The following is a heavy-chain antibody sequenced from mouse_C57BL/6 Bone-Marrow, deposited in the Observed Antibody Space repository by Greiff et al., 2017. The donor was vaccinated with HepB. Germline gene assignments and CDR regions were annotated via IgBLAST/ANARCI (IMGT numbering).Heavy chain of an antibody. CDR3: TEGDYFDY. Sequence: EVKVVESGGGLVQPGGSMKLSCVASGFTFSNYWMNWVRQSSEKGLEWVAQIRLKSDNYATHYAESVKGRFTISRDDSKSSVYLQMNNLRAEDTGIYYCTEGDYFDYWGQGTTLTVSS. CDR2: IRLKSDNYAT. J-gene: IGHJ2*01. V-gene: IGHV6-3*01. CDR1: GFTFSNYW.